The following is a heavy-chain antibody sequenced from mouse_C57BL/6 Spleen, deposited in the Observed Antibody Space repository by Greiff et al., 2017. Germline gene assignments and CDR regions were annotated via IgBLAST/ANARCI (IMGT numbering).Heavy chain of an antibody. CDR2: IYPGDGDT. CDR3: AREGYSNYVPFAY. V-gene: IGHV1-82*01. CDR1: GYAFSSSW. D-gene: IGHD2-5*01. Sequence: VQLQESGPELVKPGASVKLSCKASGYAFSSSWMNWVKQRPGKGLEWIGRIYPGDGDTNYNGKFKGKATLTADKSSSTAYMQLSSLTSEDSAVYFGAREGYSNYVPFAYWGQGTLVTVSA. J-gene: IGHJ3*01.